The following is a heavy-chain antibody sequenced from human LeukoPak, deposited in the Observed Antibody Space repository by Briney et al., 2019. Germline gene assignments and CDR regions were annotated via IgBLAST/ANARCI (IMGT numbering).Heavy chain of an antibody. CDR2: IRYDGSNK. D-gene: IGHD6-19*01. V-gene: IGHV3-30*02. J-gene: IGHJ6*03. CDR3: AKEAGGWAYYMDV. Sequence: GGSLRLSCAASGFTVSSNYMSWVRQAPGKGLEWVAFIRYDGSNKYYADSVKGRFTISRDNSKNTLYLQMNSLRAEDTAVYYCAKEAGGWAYYMDVWGKGTTVTISS. CDR1: GFTVSSNY.